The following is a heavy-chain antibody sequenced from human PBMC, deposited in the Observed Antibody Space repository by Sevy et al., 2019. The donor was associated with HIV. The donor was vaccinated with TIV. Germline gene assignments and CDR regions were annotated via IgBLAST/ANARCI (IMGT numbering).Heavy chain of an antibody. V-gene: IGHV1-8*01. J-gene: IGHJ4*02. D-gene: IGHD2-2*01. CDR1: GYTFTSYD. CDR2: MNPNSGNT. CDR3: AGGYCSSTSCLGYFDY. Sequence: ASVKVSCKASGYTFTSYDINWVRQATGQGLEWMGWMNPNSGNTGYAQKFQGRVTMTRNTSISTAYMELSSLGSEDTAVYYCAGGYCSSTSCLGYFDYWGQGTLVTVSS.